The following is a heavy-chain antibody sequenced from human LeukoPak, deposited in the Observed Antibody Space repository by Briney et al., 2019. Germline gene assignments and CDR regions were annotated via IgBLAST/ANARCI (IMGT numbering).Heavy chain of an antibody. V-gene: IGHV3-23*01. J-gene: IGHJ3*01. CDR1: GFTFSTYD. Sequence: PGGSLRLSCAASGFTFSTYDMNWVRQAPGKGLEWVSTISGGGGRTYYADSVKGRFTVSRDNSKNTLYLQMNSLRVEETAVYYCAKIPPNPRSGNDVLDLWGQGTKVTVSS. D-gene: IGHD1-14*01. CDR3: AKIPPNPRSGNDVLDL. CDR2: ISGGGGRT.